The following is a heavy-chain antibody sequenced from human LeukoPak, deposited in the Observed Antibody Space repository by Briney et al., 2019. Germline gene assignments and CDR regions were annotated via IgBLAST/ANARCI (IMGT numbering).Heavy chain of an antibody. CDR3: ARDKLMWSGAFDI. CDR2: IKQDGSEK. Sequence: GGSLRLSCAASGFTFSSYWMSWVRQAPGKGLEWVANIKQDGSEKYYVDSVKGRFTISRDNAKNSLYLQMNSLRAEDTAVYYCARDKLMWSGAFDIWGQGTMVTVSS. V-gene: IGHV3-7*01. CDR1: GFTFSSYW. D-gene: IGHD3-3*01. J-gene: IGHJ3*02.